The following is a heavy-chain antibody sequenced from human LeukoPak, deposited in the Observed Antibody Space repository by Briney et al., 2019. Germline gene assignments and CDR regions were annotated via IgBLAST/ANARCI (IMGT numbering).Heavy chain of an antibody. D-gene: IGHD3-22*01. CDR1: GYTLTSYY. Sequence: GASVKVSCKASGYTLTSYYMHWVRQAPGQGLEWMGIINPSGGSTSYAQKFQGRVTMTRDTSTSTVYMELSGLRSEDTAVYYCARREGSDYDSSGYLDYWGQGTLVTVSS. CDR3: ARREGSDYDSSGYLDY. V-gene: IGHV1-46*01. J-gene: IGHJ4*02. CDR2: INPSGGST.